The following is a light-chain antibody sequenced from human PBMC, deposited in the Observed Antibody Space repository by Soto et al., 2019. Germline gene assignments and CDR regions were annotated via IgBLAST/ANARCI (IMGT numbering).Light chain of an antibody. CDR1: QSVGSY. V-gene: IGKV3-11*01. CDR2: DAS. Sequence: EIVLTQSPATLSLSPGERATLSCRASQSVGSYLAWYQQKPGQAPRLLIYDASSRATGIPARFSGSGSGTALPLTISSLEPEDFEVYYCQQRSNWPLTFGGGTKVDIK. CDR3: QQRSNWPLT. J-gene: IGKJ4*01.